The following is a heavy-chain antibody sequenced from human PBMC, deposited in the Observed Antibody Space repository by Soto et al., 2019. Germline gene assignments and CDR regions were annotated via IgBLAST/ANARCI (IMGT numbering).Heavy chain of an antibody. V-gene: IGHV3-30*18. J-gene: IGHJ6*02. CDR2: ISYDGSNK. CDR3: AKDRMVRGVIPVYYYYGMDV. Sequence: VQLLESGGDLVQPGGSLRLSCAASGFTFSSYGMHWVRQAPGKGLEWVAVISYDGSNKYYADSVKGRFTISRDNSKNTLYLQMNSLRAEDTAVYYCAKDRMVRGVIPVYYYYGMDVWGQGTTVTVSS. CDR1: GFTFSSYG. D-gene: IGHD3-10*01.